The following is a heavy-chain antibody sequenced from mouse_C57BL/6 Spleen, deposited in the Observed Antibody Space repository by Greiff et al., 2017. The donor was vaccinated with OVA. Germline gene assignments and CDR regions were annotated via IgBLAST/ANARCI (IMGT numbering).Heavy chain of an antibody. CDR3: ARLYGSSYVSYFDY. CDR1: GFTFSDYY. Sequence: EVMLVESGGGLVQPGGSLKLSCAASGFTFSDYYMYWVRQTPEKRLEWVAYISNGGGSTYYPDTVKGRFTISRDNAKNTLYLQMSRLKSEDTAMYYCARLYGSSYVSYFDYWGQGTTLTVSS. V-gene: IGHV5-12*01. CDR2: ISNGGGST. J-gene: IGHJ2*01. D-gene: IGHD1-1*01.